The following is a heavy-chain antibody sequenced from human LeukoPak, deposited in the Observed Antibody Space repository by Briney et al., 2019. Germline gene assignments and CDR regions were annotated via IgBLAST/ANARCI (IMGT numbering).Heavy chain of an antibody. D-gene: IGHD6-6*01. V-gene: IGHV3-48*01. CDR1: GFTFSNYG. Sequence: GGSLRLSCGASGFTFSNYGMNWVRQAPGKGLEWVSYISSGGGIIQYADSVKGRFTISRDSVRSSLYLQVNSLRVKDTAIYYCARGGAARPDYWGQGTLVTVSS. J-gene: IGHJ4*02. CDR3: ARGGAARPDY. CDR2: ISSGGGII.